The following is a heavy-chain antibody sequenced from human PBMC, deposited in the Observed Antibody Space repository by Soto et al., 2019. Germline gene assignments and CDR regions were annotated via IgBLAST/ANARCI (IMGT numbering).Heavy chain of an antibody. CDR3: AREKTSYGMEV. V-gene: IGHV1-8*01. J-gene: IGHJ6*02. CDR1: GYTFTSYD. Sequence: QVQLVQSGAEGKKPGASVKVSCKASGYTFTSYDINWVRQATGQGLEWRGWMNPTSGNTVYAQKFQGRVTMTRNTSISTAYMELGSLRSADTAVYFCAREKTSYGMEVWGQGTTVTVSS. CDR2: MNPTSGNT.